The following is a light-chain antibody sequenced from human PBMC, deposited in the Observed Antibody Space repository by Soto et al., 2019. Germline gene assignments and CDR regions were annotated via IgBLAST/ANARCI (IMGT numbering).Light chain of an antibody. CDR1: QSVSSSY. J-gene: IGKJ4*01. CDR2: GAS. Sequence: EIVLTQSPGTLSLSPGERATLSCRASQSVSSSYLAWYQQKPGQAPRLLIYGASSRATGIPDRFSGSGSGKIFTLTISRMEPEDFAVYYCKQYGSSQVTFGGGTKVEIK. V-gene: IGKV3-20*01. CDR3: KQYGSSQVT.